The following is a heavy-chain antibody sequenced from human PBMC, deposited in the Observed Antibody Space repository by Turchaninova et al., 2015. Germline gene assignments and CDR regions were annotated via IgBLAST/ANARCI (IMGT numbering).Heavy chain of an antibody. V-gene: IGHV4-34*01. D-gene: IGHD5-18*01. J-gene: IGHJ4*02. CDR1: GGSFSGYY. Sequence: QVQLQQWGAGLLKPSETLSLTCAVYGGSFSGYYWSWIRQPPGKGLEWIGEINHSGSTNYNPSLKSRVTISVDTSKNQCSRKLSSVTAADTAVYYCARGRGYSYGFFDYWGQGTLVTVSS. CDR2: INHSGST. CDR3: ARGRGYSYGFFDY.